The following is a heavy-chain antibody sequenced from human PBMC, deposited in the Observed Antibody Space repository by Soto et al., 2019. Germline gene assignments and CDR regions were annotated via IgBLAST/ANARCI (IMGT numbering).Heavy chain of an antibody. CDR3: ARGNTDYGGNSGYYFDY. V-gene: IGHV4-34*01. CDR2: INHSGST. Sequence: QVQLQQWGAGLLKPSETLSLTCAVYGGSFSGYYWSWIRQPPGQGLEWIGEINHSGSTNYNPSLKSRVTISVDTYNNQFSVKLRSVTAADTAVYYGARGNTDYGGNSGYYFDYWGQGTLVTVSS. CDR1: GGSFSGYY. D-gene: IGHD4-17*01. J-gene: IGHJ4*02.